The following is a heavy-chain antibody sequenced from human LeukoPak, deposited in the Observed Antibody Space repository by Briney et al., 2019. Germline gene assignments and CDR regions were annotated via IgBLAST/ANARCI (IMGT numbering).Heavy chain of an antibody. V-gene: IGHV1-18*01. Sequence: ASVKVSCKASGYTFTNYGISWVRQAPGQGLEWIGWVSTYNTNTNCAEKLQGRVTMTTDTSASTAYMELRSLRSDDTAVYYCARDREDCTKCNYYWGQGTLVTVSS. CDR1: GYTFTNYG. CDR2: VSTYNTNT. CDR3: ARDREDCTKCNYY. D-gene: IGHD2/OR15-2a*01. J-gene: IGHJ4*02.